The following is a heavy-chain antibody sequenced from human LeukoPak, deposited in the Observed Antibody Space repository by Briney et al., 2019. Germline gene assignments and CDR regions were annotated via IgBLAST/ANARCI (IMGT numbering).Heavy chain of an antibody. V-gene: IGHV4-34*01. J-gene: IGHJ6*02. Sequence: SETLSLTCAVYGGSFSGYYWSWISQPPGKGLEWIGEINHSGSTNYNPSLKSRVTISVDTSKNQFSLKLSSVTAADTAVYYCARGLRFDWLPRGYYYGMDVWGQGTTVTVSS. CDR1: GGSFSGYY. CDR2: INHSGST. D-gene: IGHD3-9*01. CDR3: ARGLRFDWLPRGYYYGMDV.